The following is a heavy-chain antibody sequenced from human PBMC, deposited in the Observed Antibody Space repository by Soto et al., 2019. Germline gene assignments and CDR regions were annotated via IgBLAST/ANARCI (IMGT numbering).Heavy chain of an antibody. CDR2: ISAYNGNT. CDR3: ARAYCGGDCYPRYYYYGMDV. V-gene: IGHV1-18*01. CDR1: GYTFTSYG. D-gene: IGHD2-21*02. J-gene: IGHJ6*02. Sequence: QVQLVQSGAEVKKPGASVKVSCKASGYTFTSYGSSWVRQAPGQGLEWMGWISAYNGNTNYAQKLQGRVTMTTDTSTSTAYMELRSLRSDDTAVYYCARAYCGGDCYPRYYYYGMDVWGQGTTVTVSS.